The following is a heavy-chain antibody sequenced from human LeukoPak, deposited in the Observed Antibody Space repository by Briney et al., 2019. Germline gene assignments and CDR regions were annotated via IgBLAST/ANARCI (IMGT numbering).Heavy chain of an antibody. D-gene: IGHD2-15*01. J-gene: IGHJ4*02. CDR1: GFTFSSYA. CDR2: INGSGGST. CDR3: AKDVSYCSGGSCYYFDY. V-gene: IGHV3-23*01. Sequence: GGSLRLFCGASGFTFSSYAMSWVRQAPGKGLEWVSAINGSGGSTYYAESVKGRFTISRDNSKNTPYLQMNSLRAEDTAVDYCAKDVSYCSGGSCYYFDYWGQGTLVTVSS.